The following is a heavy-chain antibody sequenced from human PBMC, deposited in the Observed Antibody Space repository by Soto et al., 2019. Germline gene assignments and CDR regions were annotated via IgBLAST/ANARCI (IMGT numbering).Heavy chain of an antibody. CDR2: TYYRSKWYN. CDR1: GDSVSSNSAA. V-gene: IGHV6-1*01. Sequence: SQTLSLTCAISGDSVSSNSAAWNWIRQSPSRGLEWLGRTYYRSKWYNDYAVSVKSRITINPDTSKNQFSLQLNSVTPEDTAVYYCAREGRRGVTGTTYSYYYMDVWGKGTTVTVSS. J-gene: IGHJ6*03. D-gene: IGHD1-7*01. CDR3: AREGRRGVTGTTYSYYYMDV.